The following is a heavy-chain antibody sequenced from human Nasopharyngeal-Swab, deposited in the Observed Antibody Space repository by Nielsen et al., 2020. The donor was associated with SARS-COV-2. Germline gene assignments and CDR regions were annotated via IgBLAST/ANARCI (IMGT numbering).Heavy chain of an antibody. CDR3: AKVTIAAAGTGDYYYYYGMDV. Sequence: GGSLRLSCAASGFTFSTYSMNWVRQAPGKGLEWVSSISSSSTYIYYADSVKGRFTISRDNSKNTLYLQMNSLRAEDTAVYYCAKVTIAAAGTGDYYYYYGMDVWGQGTTVTVSS. D-gene: IGHD6-13*01. CDR1: GFTFSTYS. V-gene: IGHV3-21*04. CDR2: ISSSSTYI. J-gene: IGHJ6*02.